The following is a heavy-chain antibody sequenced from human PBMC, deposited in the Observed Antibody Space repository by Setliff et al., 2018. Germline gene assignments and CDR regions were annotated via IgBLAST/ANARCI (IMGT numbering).Heavy chain of an antibody. CDR2: VYYSGYT. J-gene: IGHJ1*01. CDR3: ARVDFTMIQGVIGH. V-gene: IGHV4-34*01. D-gene: IGHD3-10*01. CDR1: GESFSDNY. Sequence: PSETLSLTCSVYGESFSDNYWGWIRQAPGKGMEWIGSVYYSGYTYYKPSLQSRVTMSVNTSKNQFSLKLTSVTAADTAVYYCARVDFTMIQGVIGHWGQGTLVTVSS.